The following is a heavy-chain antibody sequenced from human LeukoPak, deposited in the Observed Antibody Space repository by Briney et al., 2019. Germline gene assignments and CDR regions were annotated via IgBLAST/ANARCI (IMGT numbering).Heavy chain of an antibody. V-gene: IGHV4-39*01. CDR2: IYYSGST. CDR1: GGSISSSSYY. J-gene: IGHJ4*02. Sequence: SETLSLTCTVSGGSISSSSYYWGWIRQPPGTGLEWIGSIYYSGSTYYNPSLKSRVTISVDTSKNQFSLKLSSVTAADTAVYYCARIPRTQPRGYSYGPPDYWGQGTLVTVSS. CDR3: ARIPRTQPRGYSYGPPDY. D-gene: IGHD5-18*01.